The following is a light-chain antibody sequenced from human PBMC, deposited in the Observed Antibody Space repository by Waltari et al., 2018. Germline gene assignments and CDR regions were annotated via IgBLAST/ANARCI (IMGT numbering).Light chain of an antibody. V-gene: IGLV3-19*01. CDR2: GKN. CDR1: SLRSYY. Sequence: SSELTQDPAVSVALGQTVRITCQGDSLRSYYATWYQQKSGQAPLLVIYGKNNRPSGISDRFSGSTSGNTASLASTGAQAEDEADYYCNSRDSSGNHVLFGGGTKLTVL. J-gene: IGLJ3*02. CDR3: NSRDSSGNHVL.